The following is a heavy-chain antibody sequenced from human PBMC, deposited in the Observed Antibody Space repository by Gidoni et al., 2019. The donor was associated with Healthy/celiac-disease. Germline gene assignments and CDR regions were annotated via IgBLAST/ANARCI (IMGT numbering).Heavy chain of an antibody. Sequence: EVQLVESGGGLVQPGRSLRLSCAASGFTFDDYAMHWVRQAPGKGLEWGSGISWNSGSRGYADSVKGRFTISRDNAKNSLYLQMNSLRAEDTALYYCAKDMRWGRGWYYFDYWGQGTLVTVSS. D-gene: IGHD6-19*01. J-gene: IGHJ4*02. CDR2: ISWNSGSR. CDR1: GFTFDDYA. CDR3: AKDMRWGRGWYYFDY. V-gene: IGHV3-9*01.